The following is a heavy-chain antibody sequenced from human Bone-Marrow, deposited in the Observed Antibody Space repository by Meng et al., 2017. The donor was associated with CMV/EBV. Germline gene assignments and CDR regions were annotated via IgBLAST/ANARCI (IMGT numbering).Heavy chain of an antibody. CDR2: INGGNGYT. D-gene: IGHD3-10*01. V-gene: IGHV1-3*01. CDR3: AARGVVTYSSALDY. Sequence: ASGCSFVRHAVHGVRQAAGQRLEWMGGINGGNGYTKCSEKLQGRVTVITDTSAYTVYMELNSLVSEDTAIYYCAARGVVTYSSALDYWGQGTLVTVSS. J-gene: IGHJ4*02. CDR1: GCSFVRHA.